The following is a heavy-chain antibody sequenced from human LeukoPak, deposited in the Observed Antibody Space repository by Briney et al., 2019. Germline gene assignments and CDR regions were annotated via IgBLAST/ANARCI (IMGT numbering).Heavy chain of an antibody. D-gene: IGHD4-11*01. CDR3: TRGDHSNYNY. CDR2: IKQNGGEK. J-gene: IGHJ4*02. CDR1: GFPFSSYW. V-gene: IGHV3-7*01. Sequence: GGSLRLSCAASGFPFSSYWMSWVRQAPGKGLEWVANIKQNGGEKFYVDSVKGRFTISRDNAKNSLYLQMNSLRAEDTAVYYCTRGDHSNYNYWGQGTLVTVSS.